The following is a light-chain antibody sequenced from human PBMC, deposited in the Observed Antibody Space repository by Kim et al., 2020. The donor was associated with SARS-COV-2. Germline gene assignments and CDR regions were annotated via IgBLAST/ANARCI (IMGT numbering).Light chain of an antibody. CDR3: QSYDSSNHVV. CDR2: EDN. CDR1: SGSIASNY. Sequence: KKVTIPCTRSSGSIASNYVQWYQQRPVSAPTTVIYEDNQRPSGVPDRFSGSIDSSSNSASLTISGLKTEDEADYYCQSYDSSNHVVFGGGTQLTVL. J-gene: IGLJ2*01. V-gene: IGLV6-57*03.